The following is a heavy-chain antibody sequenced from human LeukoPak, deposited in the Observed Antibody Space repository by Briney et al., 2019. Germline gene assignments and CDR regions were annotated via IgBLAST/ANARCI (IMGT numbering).Heavy chain of an antibody. J-gene: IGHJ5*02. CDR1: GGSISSSSYY. CDR3: ARSSTHRFDP. D-gene: IGHD2-15*01. CDR2: IYYSGST. Sequence: SETLSLTCTVSGGSISSSSYYWGWIRQPPGKGLEWIGSIYYSGSTNYNPSLKSRVTISVDTSKNQFSLKLSSVTAADTAVYYCARSSTHRFDPWGQGTLVTVSS. V-gene: IGHV4-39*01.